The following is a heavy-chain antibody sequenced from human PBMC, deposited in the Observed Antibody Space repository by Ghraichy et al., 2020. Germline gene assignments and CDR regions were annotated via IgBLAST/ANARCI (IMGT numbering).Heavy chain of an antibody. CDR3: ARDHNGGLGWFVP. J-gene: IGHJ5*02. CDR1: GGTFSSYA. D-gene: IGHD2-8*01. V-gene: IGHV1-69*06. CDR2: IIPTFGTA. Sequence: SVKVSCKASGGTFSSYAFSWVRQAPGQGLEWMGGIIPTFGTANYGQKFQGRVTITADISTSTAYMELSSLRSEDTAVYYCARDHNGGLGWFVPWGQGTLVTVSS.